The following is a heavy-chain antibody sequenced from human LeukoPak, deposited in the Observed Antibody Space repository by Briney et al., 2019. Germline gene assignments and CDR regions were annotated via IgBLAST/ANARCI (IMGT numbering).Heavy chain of an antibody. CDR3: ARQILFSAAGTFGWFDP. J-gene: IGHJ5*02. CDR2: IYYSGST. V-gene: IGHV4-59*08. Sequence: PSETLSLTCTVSGGSISSYYWSWIRQPPGKGLEWIGYIYYSGSTNYNPSLKSRVTISVDASKNQFSLKLSSVTAADTAVYYCARQILFSAAGTFGWFDPWGQGTLVTVSS. D-gene: IGHD6-13*01. CDR1: GGSISSYY.